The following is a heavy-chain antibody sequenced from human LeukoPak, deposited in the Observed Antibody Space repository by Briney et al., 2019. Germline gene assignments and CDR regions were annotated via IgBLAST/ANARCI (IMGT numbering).Heavy chain of an antibody. CDR1: GFTFSSYS. V-gene: IGHV3-48*02. Sequence: GGSPRLSCAASGFTFSSYSMNWVRQAPGKGLEWVSYISSSSSSIYYADSVKGRFTISRDNAKNSLYLQMNSLRDEDTATYYCAGGYHRFDYWGQGTLVTVSS. CDR3: AGGYHRFDY. J-gene: IGHJ4*02. CDR2: ISSSSSSI. D-gene: IGHD2-2*01.